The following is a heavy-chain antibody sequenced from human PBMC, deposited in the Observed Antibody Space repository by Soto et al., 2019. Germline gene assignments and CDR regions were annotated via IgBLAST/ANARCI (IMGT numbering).Heavy chain of an antibody. V-gene: IGHV5-51*01. J-gene: IGHJ4*02. CDR2: IYPGDSDA. D-gene: IGHD3-22*01. CDR1: GYSFTSYW. Sequence: GESLKISCKGSGYSFTSYWIGWVRQMPGKGLEWMGIIYPGDSDARYSPSFQGQVTISADKSISTAYLQWSSLKASDTAMYYCARLPPRYSDSSGYYYFDYWGQGTLVTVSS. CDR3: ARLPPRYSDSSGYYYFDY.